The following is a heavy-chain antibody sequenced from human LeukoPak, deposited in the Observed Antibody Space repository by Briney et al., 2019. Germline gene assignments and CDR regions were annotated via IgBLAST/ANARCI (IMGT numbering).Heavy chain of an antibody. V-gene: IGHV3-53*01. Sequence: PGGSLRLSCAASGFTVSSNYMSWVRQAPGKGLEWVSVIYSGGSTYYADSVKGRFTISRDNSKNTLYLQMNSLRAEDTAVYYCYVDIVATVPGGYWGQGTLVTVSS. D-gene: IGHD5-12*01. J-gene: IGHJ4*02. CDR2: IYSGGST. CDR3: YVDIVATVPGGY. CDR1: GFTVSSNY.